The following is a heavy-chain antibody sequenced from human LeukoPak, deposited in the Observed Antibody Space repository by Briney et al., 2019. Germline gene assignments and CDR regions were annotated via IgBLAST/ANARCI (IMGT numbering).Heavy chain of an antibody. CDR3: ARRGYSGYGHDAFDI. CDR1: GFTFSDYS. Sequence: GGSLRLSCAASGFTFSDYSMNWVRQAPGKGLEWASYISSGSSTTYYADSVKGRFTISRDNAKNSLYLQMNSLRAEDTAVYYCARRGYSGYGHDAFDIWGRGTMVTVSS. J-gene: IGHJ3*02. D-gene: IGHD5-12*01. CDR2: ISSGSSTT. V-gene: IGHV3-48*01.